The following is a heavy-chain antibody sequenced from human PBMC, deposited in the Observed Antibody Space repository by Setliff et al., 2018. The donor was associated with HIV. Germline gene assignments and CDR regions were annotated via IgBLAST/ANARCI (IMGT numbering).Heavy chain of an antibody. CDR1: GDSISSGAYY. Sequence: SETLSLTCTVSGDSISSGAYYWTWLRQPAGKGLEWIGHVYTSGSTNYNPSLKSRVTISVDTSKNQFSLKLSSVTAADTAVYYCARLGRGTYYYVSSGYLYAFDIWGQGTMVTVSS. CDR3: ARLGRGTYYYVSSGYLYAFDI. J-gene: IGHJ3*02. CDR2: VYTSGST. V-gene: IGHV4-61*09. D-gene: IGHD3-22*01.